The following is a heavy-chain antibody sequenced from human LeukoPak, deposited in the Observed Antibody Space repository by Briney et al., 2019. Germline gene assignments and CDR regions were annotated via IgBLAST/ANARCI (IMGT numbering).Heavy chain of an antibody. J-gene: IGHJ5*01. CDR1: GFTFSNVW. V-gene: IGHV3-15*01. CDR2: IKSKTDGGTT. CDR3: TTHRAILTGHYSNWFDS. D-gene: IGHD3-9*01. Sequence: PGGSLRLSCAASGFTFSNVWMNWVRQAPGKGLEWVGRIKSKTDGGTTDYAAPVKGRFTISRDDSKNTLYLQMNSLKTEDTAVYYCTTHRAILTGHYSNWFDSWGQGTLVTVSS.